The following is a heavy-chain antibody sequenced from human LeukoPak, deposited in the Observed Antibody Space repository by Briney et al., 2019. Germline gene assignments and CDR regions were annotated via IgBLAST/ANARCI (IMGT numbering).Heavy chain of an antibody. CDR1: GFTFSTYG. J-gene: IGHJ3*02. Sequence: GGSLRLSCAASGFTFSTYGMHWVRQAPGKGLEWVAVISYDGDNKYFADSMKGRFTISRDNSKNTLYLQMNSLRAEDTAVYYCAKDRLLLARGVIDAFDIWGQGTMVTVSS. CDR3: AKDRLLLARGVIDAFDI. D-gene: IGHD3-10*01. V-gene: IGHV3-30*18. CDR2: ISYDGDNK.